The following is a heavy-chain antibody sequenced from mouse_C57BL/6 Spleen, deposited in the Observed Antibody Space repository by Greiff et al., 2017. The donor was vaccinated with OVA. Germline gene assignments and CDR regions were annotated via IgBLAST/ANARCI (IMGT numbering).Heavy chain of an antibody. CDR1: GYTFTDYN. J-gene: IGHJ4*01. V-gene: IGHV1-18*01. CDR2: INPNNGGT. Sequence: VQLKESGPELVKPGASVKIPCKASGYTFTDYNMDWVKQSHGKSLEWIGDINPNNGGTIYNQKFKGKATLTVDKSSSTAYMKLRSLTSEDAAVYYCGRKWNWAMDYWGQGTSVTVSS. D-gene: IGHD1-3*01. CDR3: GRKWNWAMDY.